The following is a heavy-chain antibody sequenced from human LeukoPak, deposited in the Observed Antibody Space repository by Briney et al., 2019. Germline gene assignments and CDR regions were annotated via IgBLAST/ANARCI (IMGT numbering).Heavy chain of an antibody. J-gene: IGHJ5*02. CDR3: ARHATIGWFGELLRRSWFDP. Sequence: KSSETLSLTCAVYGGSFSGYYWSWIRQPPGKGLEWIGEINHSGSTNYNPSLKSRVTISIDTSKNQFSLKLSSVTAADTAVYYCARHATIGWFGELLRRSWFDPWGQGTLVTVSS. CDR1: GGSFSGYY. V-gene: IGHV4-34*01. CDR2: INHSGST. D-gene: IGHD3-10*01.